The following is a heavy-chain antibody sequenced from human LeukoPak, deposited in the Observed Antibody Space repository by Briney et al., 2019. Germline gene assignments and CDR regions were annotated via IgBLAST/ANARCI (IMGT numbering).Heavy chain of an antibody. V-gene: IGHV1-2*02. CDR1: GYTFTGYY. CDR3: ARARTDRGSRGPYDI. CDR2: INPNNGGT. J-gene: IGHJ3*02. Sequence: GASVKVSCKASGYTFTGYYIHWVRQAPGQGLEWMGWINPNNGGTNYAQRFKGRVTMTRDTSISTAYMELSRLRSDDTAVYYCARARTDRGSRGPYDIWGQGTMVTVSS. D-gene: IGHD3-10*01.